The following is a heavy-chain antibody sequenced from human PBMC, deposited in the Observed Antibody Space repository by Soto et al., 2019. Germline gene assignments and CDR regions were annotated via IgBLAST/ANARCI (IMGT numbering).Heavy chain of an antibody. CDR3: ARGPLYGSGSYVDY. V-gene: IGHV4-59*08. D-gene: IGHD3-10*01. CDR1: GGSISSYY. Sequence: PSETLSLTCTVSGGSISSYYWSWVGQPPGKGLEWIGYIYYSGSTNYNPSLKSRVTISVDTSKNRFSLKLSSVTAADTAVYYCARGPLYGSGSYVDYWGQGTLVTVSS. J-gene: IGHJ4*02. CDR2: IYYSGST.